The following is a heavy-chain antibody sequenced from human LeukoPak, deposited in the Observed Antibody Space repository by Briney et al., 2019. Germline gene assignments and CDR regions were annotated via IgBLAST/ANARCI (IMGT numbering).Heavy chain of an antibody. J-gene: IGHJ6*02. CDR3: ARTSYSYGFYYYYTMDV. Sequence: SETLSLTWDVSGDSISSGNWWGWIRQPPGKGLEWIGYVYYSGSTYYNPSLKSRVTMSVDTSKNQFSLKLSSVTAVDTAVYYCARTSYSYGFYYYYTMDVWGQGTTVTVSS. V-gene: IGHV4-28*01. D-gene: IGHD5-18*01. CDR1: GDSISSGNW. CDR2: VYYSGST.